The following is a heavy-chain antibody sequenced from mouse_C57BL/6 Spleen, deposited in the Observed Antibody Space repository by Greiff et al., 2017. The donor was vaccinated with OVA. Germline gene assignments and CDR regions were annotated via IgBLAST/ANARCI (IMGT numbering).Heavy chain of an antibody. Sequence: EVKLQESGAELVRPGASVKLSCTASGFNIKDDYMHWVKQRPEQGLEWIGWIDPENGDTEYASKFQGKATITADTSSNTAYRQLSSLTSEDTAVYYCTTQGGSNGDYWGQGTTLTVSS. CDR3: TTQGGSNGDY. CDR2: IDPENGDT. V-gene: IGHV14-4*01. J-gene: IGHJ2*01. D-gene: IGHD1-1*02. CDR1: GFNIKDDY.